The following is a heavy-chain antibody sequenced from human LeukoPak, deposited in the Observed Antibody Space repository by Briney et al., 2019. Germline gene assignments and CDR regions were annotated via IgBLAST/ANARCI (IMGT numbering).Heavy chain of an antibody. CDR2: IYYSGSS. J-gene: IGHJ5*02. V-gene: IGHV4-59*01. CDR3: ARVFGGGRGGWFDP. D-gene: IGHD3-16*01. CDR1: GGSITGYY. Sequence: SETLSLTCTVPGGSITGYYWTWIRQHPGKGLEWIGYIYYSGSSNYNPSLKSRVTISIHTSKNQFSLNLSSVTAADTAVYYCARVFGGGRGGWFDPWGQGTLVAVSS.